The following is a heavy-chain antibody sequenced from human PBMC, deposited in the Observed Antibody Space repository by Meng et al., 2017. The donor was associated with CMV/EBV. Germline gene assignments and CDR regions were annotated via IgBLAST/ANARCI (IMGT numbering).Heavy chain of an antibody. D-gene: IGHD2-2*01. CDR1: GYTFTGYY. Sequence: ASVKVSCKASGYTFTGYYMHWVRQAPGQGLEWMGWINPNSGGTNYAQKFQGRVTMTRDTSISTAYMELSRLRPDDTAVYYCARDSHCSSTSCPLDYWGQGTLVTVSS. J-gene: IGHJ4*02. CDR3: ARDSHCSSTSCPLDY. V-gene: IGHV1-2*02. CDR2: INPNSGGT.